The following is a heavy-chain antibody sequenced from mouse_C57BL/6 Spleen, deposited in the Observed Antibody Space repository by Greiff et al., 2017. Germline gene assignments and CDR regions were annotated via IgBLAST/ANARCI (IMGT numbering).Heavy chain of an antibody. CDR2: ISYDGSN. J-gene: IGHJ4*01. Sequence: EVKLMESGPGLVKPSQSLSLTCSVTGYSITSGYYWNWIRQFPGNKLEWMGYISYDGSNNYNPSLKNRISITRDTSKNQFFLKLNSVTTEDTATYYCANYFDAMDYWGQGTSVTVSS. D-gene: IGHD1-1*01. V-gene: IGHV3-6*01. CDR3: ANYFDAMDY. CDR1: GYSITSGYY.